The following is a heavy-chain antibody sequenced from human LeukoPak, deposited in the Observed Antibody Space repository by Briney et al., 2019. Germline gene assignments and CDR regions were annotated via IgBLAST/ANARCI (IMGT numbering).Heavy chain of an antibody. CDR1: GGSISSYY. V-gene: IGHV4-4*07. D-gene: IGHD2-2*01. Sequence: YPSETLSLTCTVSGGSISSYYWSWIRQPAGKGLEWIGRIYTSGSTNYNPSLKSRVTMSVDTSKNQFSLKLSSVTAADTAVYCCAIIRVVVVPATISRPLYYYYYMDVWGKGTTVTVSS. CDR2: IYTSGST. J-gene: IGHJ6*03. CDR3: AIIRVVVVPATISRPLYYYYYMDV.